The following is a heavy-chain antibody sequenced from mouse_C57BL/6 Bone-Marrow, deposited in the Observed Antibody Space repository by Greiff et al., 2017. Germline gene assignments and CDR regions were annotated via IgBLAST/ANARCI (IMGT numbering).Heavy chain of an antibody. Sequence: QVQLKQSGTGLVQPSQSLSITCTASGFSLTSYGVHWVRQSPGKGLEWLGVIWSGESTDDNATFMSRLSITKDNSQIQVFFKMNSLQADDTAIYYCAKGYPYSNQFAYWGQGTLVTVSA. D-gene: IGHD2-5*01. CDR3: AKGYPYSNQFAY. CDR2: IWSGEST. CDR1: GFSLTSYG. V-gene: IGHV2-5*01. J-gene: IGHJ3*01.